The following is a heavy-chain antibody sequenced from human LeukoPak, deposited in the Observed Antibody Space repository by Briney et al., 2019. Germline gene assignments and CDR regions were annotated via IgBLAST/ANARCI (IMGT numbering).Heavy chain of an antibody. CDR2: INHSGST. D-gene: IGHD6-6*01. CDR1: GGSFSGYY. V-gene: IGHV4-34*01. CDR3: ARGIAARPKRDYLDY. J-gene: IGHJ4*02. Sequence: SETLSLTCAVYGGSFSGYYWSWIRQPPGKGLEWIGEINHSGSTNYNPSLKSRVTISVDTSKNQFSLKLSSVTAADTAVYYCARGIAARPKRDYLDYWGQGTLVTVSS.